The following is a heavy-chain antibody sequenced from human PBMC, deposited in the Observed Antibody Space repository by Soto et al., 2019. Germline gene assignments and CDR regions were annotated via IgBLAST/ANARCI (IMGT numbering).Heavy chain of an antibody. CDR2: INPNSGGT. V-gene: IGHV1-2*02. D-gene: IGHD3-9*01. CDR1: GYTFTGYY. Sequence: KVSCKASGYTFTGYYMHWVRQAPGQGLEWMGWINPNSGGTNYAQKFQGRVTMTRDTSISTAYMELSRLRSDDTAVYYCAKYDILTGYYFDYWGQGTLVTVSS. CDR3: AKYDILTGYYFDY. J-gene: IGHJ4*02.